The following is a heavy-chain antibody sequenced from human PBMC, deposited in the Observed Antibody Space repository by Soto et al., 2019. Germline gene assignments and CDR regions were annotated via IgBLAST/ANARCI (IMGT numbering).Heavy chain of an antibody. Sequence: AAVKVSCKASGYTFTSYGISWVRQAPGQGIEWMGWISAYNGNTNYAQKLQGRVTMTTDTSTSTAYMELRSLRSDDTAVDYCARPSFFISSCCYLEDVFDISGQGTIVTVSS. V-gene: IGHV1-18*01. J-gene: IGHJ3*02. CDR2: ISAYNGNT. D-gene: IGHD2-2*01. CDR1: GYTFTSYG. CDR3: ARPSFFISSCCYLEDVFDI.